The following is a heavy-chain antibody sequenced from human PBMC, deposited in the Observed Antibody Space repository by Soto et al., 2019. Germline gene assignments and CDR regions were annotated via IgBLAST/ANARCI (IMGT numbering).Heavy chain of an antibody. CDR1: GGSISSGGYY. CDR2: IYYSGST. CDR3: ARGLDFWSGYLVNWFDP. D-gene: IGHD3-3*01. Sequence: TLSLTCTVSGGSISSGGYYWSWIRQHPGKGLEWIGYIYYSGSTYYNPSLKSRVTISVDTSKNQFSLKLSSVTAADTAVYYCARGLDFWSGYLVNWFDPWGQGTLVTVSS. J-gene: IGHJ5*02. V-gene: IGHV4-31*03.